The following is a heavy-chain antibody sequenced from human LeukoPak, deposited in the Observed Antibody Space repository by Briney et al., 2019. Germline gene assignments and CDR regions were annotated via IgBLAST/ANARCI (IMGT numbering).Heavy chain of an antibody. D-gene: IGHD6-13*01. CDR1: GFTFSSYG. CDR3: ACAPPYSTNFDY. J-gene: IGHJ4*02. Sequence: PGGSLRLSCAASGFTFSSYGMHWVRQAPGKGLEWVAFIRYDGSNKYYADYVKGRFTISRDNSKNTLYLQMNSLRPEDTAVYYCACAPPYSTNFDYWGQGTLVTVSS. CDR2: IRYDGSNK. V-gene: IGHV3-30*02.